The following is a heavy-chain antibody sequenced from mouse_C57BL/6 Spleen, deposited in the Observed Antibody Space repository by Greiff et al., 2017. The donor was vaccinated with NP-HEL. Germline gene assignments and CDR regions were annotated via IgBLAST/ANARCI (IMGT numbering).Heavy chain of an antibody. V-gene: IGHV3-6*01. Sequence: DVKLQESGPGLVKPSQSLSLTCSVTGYSITSGYYWNWIRQFPGNKLEWMGYISYDGSNNYNQSLKNRISITRDTSKNQFFLKLNSVTTEDTATYYCARRNCGGDFDYWGQGTTLTVSS. CDR2: ISYDGSN. CDR3: ARRNCGGDFDY. D-gene: IGHD4-1*01. J-gene: IGHJ2*01. CDR1: GYSITSGYY.